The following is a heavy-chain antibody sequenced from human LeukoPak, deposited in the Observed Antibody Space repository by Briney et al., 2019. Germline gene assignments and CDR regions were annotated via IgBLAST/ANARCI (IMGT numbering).Heavy chain of an antibody. CDR1: GFTFSSYG. V-gene: IGHV3-30*02. CDR2: IRYDGSNK. Sequence: PGGSLRLSCAASGFTFSSYGMHWVRQAPGKGLEWVAFIRYDGSNKYYADPVKGRFTISRDNAKNTLHLQMNSLRAEDTAVYYCVRDWGYDSSGYWQKYFDSWGQGTLVTVSS. CDR3: VRDWGYDSSGYWQKYFDS. D-gene: IGHD3-22*01. J-gene: IGHJ4*02.